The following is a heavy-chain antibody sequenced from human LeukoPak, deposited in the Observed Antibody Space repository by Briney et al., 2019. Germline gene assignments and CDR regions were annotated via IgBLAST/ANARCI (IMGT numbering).Heavy chain of an antibody. CDR3: ARGDYDILTGYYLPGDY. Sequence: GGSLRLSCAASGFTFSSYGMHWVRQAPGKGLVWVSRINSDGSSTSYADSVKGRFTISRDNAKNTLYLQMNSLRAKDTAVYYCARGDYDILTGYYLPGDYWGQGTLVTVSS. CDR2: INSDGSST. CDR1: GFTFSSYG. D-gene: IGHD3-9*01. V-gene: IGHV3-74*01. J-gene: IGHJ4*02.